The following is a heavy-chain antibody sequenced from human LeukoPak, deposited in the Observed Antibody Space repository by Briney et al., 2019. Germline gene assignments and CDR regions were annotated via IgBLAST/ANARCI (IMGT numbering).Heavy chain of an antibody. J-gene: IGHJ4*02. V-gene: IGHV3-74*01. CDR3: VSFYETY. CDR2: INSDGSWT. D-gene: IGHD2-2*01. CDR1: GFTFSSYW. Sequence: GGSLRLSCAASGFTFSSYWMNWVRQAPGKGLVWVSHINSDGSWTSYADSVKGRFTISKDNAKNTVYLQMNNLRAEDTAVYYCVSFYETYWGRGTLVTVSS.